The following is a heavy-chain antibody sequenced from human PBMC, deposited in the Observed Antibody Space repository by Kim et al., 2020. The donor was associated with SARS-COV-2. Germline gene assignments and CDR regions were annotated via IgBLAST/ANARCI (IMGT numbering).Heavy chain of an antibody. CDR3: ARVGDTAMAPVSH. V-gene: IGHV4-34*01. CDR2: INHSGST. Sequence: SETLSLTCAVYGGSFSDYYWSWIRQLPGKGLEWIGEINHSGSTNYNPSLKSRVTISIDTSKNHFSLKLSSVTAADTAIYYCARVGDTAMAPVSHWGQGTLVTVSS. J-gene: IGHJ4*02. D-gene: IGHD5-18*01. CDR1: GGSFSDYY.